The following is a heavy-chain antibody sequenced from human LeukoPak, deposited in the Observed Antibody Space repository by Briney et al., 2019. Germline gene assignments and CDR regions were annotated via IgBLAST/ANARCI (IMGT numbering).Heavy chain of an antibody. D-gene: IGHD1-26*01. J-gene: IGHJ5*02. CDR1: GGSISSHY. Sequence: SETLSLTCTVSGGSISSHYWSWIRQPPGRGLEWIGYIYYSGSTNYNPSLKSRVTISVDTSKNQFSLKLSSVTAADTAVYYCARDRGAGGWVDPWGQGTLVTVSS. CDR2: IYYSGST. V-gene: IGHV4-59*11. CDR3: ARDRGAGGWVDP.